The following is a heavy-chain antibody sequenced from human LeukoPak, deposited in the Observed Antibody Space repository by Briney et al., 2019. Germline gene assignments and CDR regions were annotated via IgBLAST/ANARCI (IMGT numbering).Heavy chain of an antibody. CDR1: GGSISSYY. J-gene: IGHJ4*02. D-gene: IGHD3-3*01. Sequence: ETLSLTCTVSGGSISSYYWSWVRQAPGKGLEWVSAISGSGGSTYYADSVKGRFTISRDNSKNTLYLQMNSLRAEDTAVYYCAKVALRFLEWLSDYYFDYWGQGTLVTVSS. CDR3: AKVALRFLEWLSDYYFDY. CDR2: ISGSGGST. V-gene: IGHV3-23*01.